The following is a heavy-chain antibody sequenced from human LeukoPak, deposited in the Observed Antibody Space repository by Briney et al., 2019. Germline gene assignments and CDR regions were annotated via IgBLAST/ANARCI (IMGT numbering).Heavy chain of an antibody. V-gene: IGHV3-9*01. CDR2: ISWNSGSI. D-gene: IGHD5-18*01. CDR3: AKDIAADTAQGDDAFDI. CDR1: GFTFDDYA. Sequence: PGRSLRLSCAASGFTFDDYAMYWVRHAPGKGLEWVSGISWNSGSIGYADSVKGRFTISRDNAKNSLYLQMNSLRAEDTALYYCAKDIAADTAQGDDAFDIWGQGTMVTVSS. J-gene: IGHJ3*02.